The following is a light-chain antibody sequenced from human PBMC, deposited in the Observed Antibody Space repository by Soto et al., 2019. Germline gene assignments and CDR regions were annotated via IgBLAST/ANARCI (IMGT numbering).Light chain of an antibody. Sequence: QAVVTQPPSVSGAPGQRVTISCTGSSSNIGAGYDVHWYQQLPGAAPKLLIHANSHRPSGVPDRFSGYRSGTSASLAITGLQGEDEADYFCQTYDSSLSGSLFGGGTKLPVL. CDR3: QTYDSSLSGSL. V-gene: IGLV1-40*01. J-gene: IGLJ3*02. CDR1: SSNIGAGYD. CDR2: ANS.